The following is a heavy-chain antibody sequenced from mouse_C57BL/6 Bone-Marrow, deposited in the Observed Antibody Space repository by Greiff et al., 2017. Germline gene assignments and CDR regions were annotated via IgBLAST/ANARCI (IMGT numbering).Heavy chain of an antibody. Sequence: QVQLQQPGAELVKPGASVKMSCKASGYTFTSYWITWVKQRPGQGLEWIGDIYPGSGSTNYNEKFKSKATLTVDTSSSTAYMQLSSLTSEDSAVYYCARYYDGYYDWYFDVWGTGTTVTVSS. V-gene: IGHV1-55*01. J-gene: IGHJ1*03. CDR1: GYTFTSYW. D-gene: IGHD2-3*01. CDR3: ARYYDGYYDWYFDV. CDR2: IYPGSGST.